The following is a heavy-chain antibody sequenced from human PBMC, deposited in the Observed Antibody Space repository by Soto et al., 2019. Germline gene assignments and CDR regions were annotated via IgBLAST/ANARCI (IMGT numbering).Heavy chain of an antibody. CDR2: FDPEDGET. J-gene: IGHJ2*01. V-gene: IGHV1-24*01. CDR1: GYTLTELS. CDR3: ATSAQLWSTFDL. Sequence: ASVKVSCKVSGYTLTELSMHWVRQAPGKGLEWMGGFDPEDGETIYAQKFQGRVTMTEDTSTDTAYMELSSLRSEDTAVYYCATSAQLWSTFDLWGRGTLVTVYS. D-gene: IGHD5-18*01.